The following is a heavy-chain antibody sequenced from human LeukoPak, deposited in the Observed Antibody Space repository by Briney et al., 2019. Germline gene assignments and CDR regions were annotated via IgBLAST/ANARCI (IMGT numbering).Heavy chain of an antibody. J-gene: IGHJ4*02. CDR2: ISGSGGST. CDR1: GFTFSSYA. CDR3: ARVRNYYDSSGYYLDY. D-gene: IGHD3-22*01. Sequence: PGGSLRLSCAASGFTFSSYAMSWVRQAPGKGLEWVSGISGSGGSTYYADSVKGRFTISRDNSKNTLYLQMNSLRAEDTAVYCCARVRNYYDSSGYYLDYWGQGTLVTVSS. V-gene: IGHV3-23*01.